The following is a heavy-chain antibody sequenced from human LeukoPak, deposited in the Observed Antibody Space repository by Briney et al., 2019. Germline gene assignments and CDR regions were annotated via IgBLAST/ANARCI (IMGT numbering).Heavy chain of an antibody. J-gene: IGHJ6*02. D-gene: IGHD6-19*01. CDR2: ISAYNGNT. CDR3: ARTRTYSSGWDHQYYYYYGMDV. Sequence: ASVKVSCKASGYTFTSYGISWVRQAPGQGLEWMGWISAYNGNTNYAQKLQGRVTMTTDTSTSTAYMELRSLRSDDTAVYYCARTRTYSSGWDHQYYYYYGMDVWGQGTTVTVSS. V-gene: IGHV1-18*01. CDR1: GYTFTSYG.